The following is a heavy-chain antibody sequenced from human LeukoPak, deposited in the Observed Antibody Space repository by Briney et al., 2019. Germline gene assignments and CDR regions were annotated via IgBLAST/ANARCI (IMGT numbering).Heavy chain of an antibody. CDR2: IYSGGST. J-gene: IGHJ4*02. D-gene: IGHD1-14*01. CDR1: GFTVSNNY. V-gene: IGHV3-66*01. CDR3: AKDPES. Sequence: GGSLGLSCAASGFTVSNNYMSWVRQAPGKGLEWVSLIYSGGSTYYADSVKGRFTISRDNSKNTLYLQMNSLRAEDTAVYYCAKDPESWGQGTLVTVSS.